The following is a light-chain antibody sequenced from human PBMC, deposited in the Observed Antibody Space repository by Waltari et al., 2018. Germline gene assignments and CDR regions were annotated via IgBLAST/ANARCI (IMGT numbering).Light chain of an antibody. Sequence: EIVMTQSPATLSVSPGERATLSCRASQSVSSNLAWYQQKPGQAPRLLIYVASTRPTGIPSRFSGSGSGTEFTLTISSLQSEDFAVYYCQQYNNWPFTFGPGTKVDIK. J-gene: IGKJ3*01. V-gene: IGKV3-15*01. CDR3: QQYNNWPFT. CDR1: QSVSSN. CDR2: VAS.